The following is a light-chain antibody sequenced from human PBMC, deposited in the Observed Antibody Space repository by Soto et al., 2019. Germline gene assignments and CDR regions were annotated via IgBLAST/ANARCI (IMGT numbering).Light chain of an antibody. CDR1: QSVSSSY. V-gene: IGKV3-20*01. Sequence: EIVLTQSPGTLSLSPGERATLSCRASQSVSSSYLAWYRQRPGQAPRLLIYGASIRATGIPVRFSGSGSGTDFTLTISRLEPEDFAVYYCQQFGSSPSFGPGTTVDI. CDR2: GAS. J-gene: IGKJ3*01. CDR3: QQFGSSPS.